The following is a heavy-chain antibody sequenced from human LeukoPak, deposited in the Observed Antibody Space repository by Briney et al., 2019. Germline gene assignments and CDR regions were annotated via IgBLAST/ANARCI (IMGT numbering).Heavy chain of an antibody. V-gene: IGHV3-33*01. CDR3: ARDAHDSSGSFDY. Sequence: GRSLRLSCAASGFTFSSYGMHWVRQAPGKGLEWVAVIWYDGSNKYYADSVKGRFTISRDNSKNTLYLQMNSLRAEDTAVYYCARDAHDSSGSFDYWGQGTLVTVSS. D-gene: IGHD3-22*01. CDR1: GFTFSSYG. J-gene: IGHJ4*02. CDR2: IWYDGSNK.